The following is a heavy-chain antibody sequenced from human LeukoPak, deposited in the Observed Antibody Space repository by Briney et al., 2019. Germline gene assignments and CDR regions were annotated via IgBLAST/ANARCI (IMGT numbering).Heavy chain of an antibody. V-gene: IGHV1-46*01. J-gene: IGHJ4*02. Sequence: ASVKVSCKASGYTFTIYYMHWVRQARGQGLEWMGIINPSGGSTSYAQKFQGRVTMTSDTSTSTVYMELSGLRSEDTAVYYCARDRGLNVCPSDYWGQGTLVIVSS. CDR2: INPSGGST. CDR1: GYTFTIYY. D-gene: IGHD3-10*01. CDR3: ARDRGLNVCPSDY.